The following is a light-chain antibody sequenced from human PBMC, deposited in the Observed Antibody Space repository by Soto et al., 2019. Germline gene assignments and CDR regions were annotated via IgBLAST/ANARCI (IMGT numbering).Light chain of an antibody. Sequence: DIQVTQSPSSLSASVGDRVTITCRASQSISFFLNWYQQKPGKAPKLLIYTASSLQSGVPSRFSGSGSGTDFTLTISSLQPDDFATYYCQQSYSTPPTFGQGTKLEI. V-gene: IGKV1-39*01. CDR2: TAS. CDR1: QSISFF. J-gene: IGKJ2*01. CDR3: QQSYSTPPT.